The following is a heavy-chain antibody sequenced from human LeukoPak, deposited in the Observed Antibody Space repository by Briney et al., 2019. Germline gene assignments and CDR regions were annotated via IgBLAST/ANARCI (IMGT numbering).Heavy chain of an antibody. CDR1: GYTFTSYD. V-gene: IGHV1-18*01. Sequence: ASVKVSCKASGYTFTSYDISWVRQAPGQGLEWMGWISAYNGNTNYAQKLQGRVTMTTDTSTSTAYMELRSLTSDDTAVYYCARDLSYEVTTTRNAFDIWGQGTMVTVSS. D-gene: IGHD5-12*01. CDR3: ARDLSYEVTTTRNAFDI. CDR2: ISAYNGNT. J-gene: IGHJ3*02.